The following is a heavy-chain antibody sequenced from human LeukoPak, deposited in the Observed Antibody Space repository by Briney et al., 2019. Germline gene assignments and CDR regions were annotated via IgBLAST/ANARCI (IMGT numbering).Heavy chain of an antibody. CDR3: ARCTGGSCVFGY. CDR1: GLTFSTYG. D-gene: IGHD2-8*02. CDR2: IWIDGSKK. Sequence: GRSLRLSCAASGLTFSTYGVHWVRQARGRGLEWVAVIWIDGSKKYYGDSLKGRFTVSRDNSKNTLYLQVDSLRAEDTAVYYCARCTGGSCVFGYWGQRTLVTASS. J-gene: IGHJ4*02. V-gene: IGHV3-33*01.